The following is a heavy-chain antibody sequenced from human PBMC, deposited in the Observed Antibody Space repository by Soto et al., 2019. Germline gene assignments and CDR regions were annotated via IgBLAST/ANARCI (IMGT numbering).Heavy chain of an antibody. Sequence: ASVKVSCKVSGYTLTELSMHWVRQAPGKGLEWMGGFDPEDGETIYAQKFHGRVTMTRDTSISTVYMELSRLRSDDTAVYYCAREHYDSMSIDYWGQGTLVTVSS. J-gene: IGHJ4*02. D-gene: IGHD3-22*01. V-gene: IGHV1-24*01. CDR3: AREHYDSMSIDY. CDR1: GYTLTELS. CDR2: FDPEDGET.